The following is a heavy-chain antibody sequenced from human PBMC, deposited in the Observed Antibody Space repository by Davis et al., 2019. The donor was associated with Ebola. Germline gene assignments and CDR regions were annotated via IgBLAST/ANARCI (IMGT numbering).Heavy chain of an antibody. CDR1: GFTFSSYR. V-gene: IGHV3-7*03. D-gene: IGHD3-9*01. Sequence: PGGSLRLSCTASGFTFSSYRMNWVRQGPGKGLEWVANIKQDGSKTNYVDSVKDRFTISRDNAKNSLFLQMNNLRADDTAVYYCAAELTGDAFDVWGRGTMVTVSS. CDR3: AAELTGDAFDV. CDR2: IKQDGSKT. J-gene: IGHJ3*01.